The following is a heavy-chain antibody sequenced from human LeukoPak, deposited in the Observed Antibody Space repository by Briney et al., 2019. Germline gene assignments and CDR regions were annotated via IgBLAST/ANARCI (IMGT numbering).Heavy chain of an antibody. V-gene: IGHV3-21*01. Sequence: GGSLRLSCAASGFIFSSYSMNWVRQAPGKGLEWVSSISSSSTYIYYADSVKGRFTISRDNAKNSLYLQMNSLRAEDTAEYYCARVVLMVYAAYWGQGTLVTVSS. D-gene: IGHD2-8*01. CDR3: ARVVLMVYAAY. J-gene: IGHJ4*02. CDR2: ISSSSTYI. CDR1: GFIFSSYS.